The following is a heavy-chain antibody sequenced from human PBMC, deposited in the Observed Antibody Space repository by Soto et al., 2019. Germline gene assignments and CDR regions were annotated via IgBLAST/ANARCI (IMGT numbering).Heavy chain of an antibody. CDR3: ATEQAGYSLDRWFDP. D-gene: IGHD3-9*01. CDR2: IWYDGSNK. Sequence: GGSXRLYGTASGFSFRNYGMHWLRQAPGKGLEWVAVIWYDGSNKYYADSVKGRFTICRDNSKNTLYLQMNSLRAEDTAVYYCATEQAGYSLDRWFDPWGQGTLVTVSS. J-gene: IGHJ5*02. CDR1: GFSFRNYG. V-gene: IGHV3-33*01.